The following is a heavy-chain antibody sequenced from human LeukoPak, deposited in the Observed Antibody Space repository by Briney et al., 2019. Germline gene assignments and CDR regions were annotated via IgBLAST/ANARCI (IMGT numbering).Heavy chain of an antibody. D-gene: IGHD6-6*01. CDR3: ARLSRYSSSNWFDP. J-gene: IGHJ5*02. CDR2: IYYSGST. V-gene: IGHV4-39*01. Sequence: GSLRLSCAASGFTFSAYNMNWVRQAPGKGLEWIGSIYYSGSTYYNPSLKSRVTISVDTSKNQFSLKLSSVTAADTAVYYCARLSRYSSSNWFDPWGQGTLVTVSS. CDR1: GFTFSAYN.